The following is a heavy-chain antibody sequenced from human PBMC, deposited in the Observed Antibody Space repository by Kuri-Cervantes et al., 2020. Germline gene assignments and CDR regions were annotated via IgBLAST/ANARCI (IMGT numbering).Heavy chain of an antibody. D-gene: IGHD6-13*01. V-gene: IGHV2-26*01. CDR1: GFSLSNARMG. CDR3: AHRQGYSSPWGY. Sequence: SGPTLVKPTETLTLTCTVSGFSLSNARMGVSWIRQPPGKALEWLAHIFSNDEKSYSTSLKSRLTISKDTSKNQVVLTMTNMDPVDTATYYCAHRQGYSSPWGYWGQGTLVTVSS. J-gene: IGHJ4*02. CDR2: IFSNDEK.